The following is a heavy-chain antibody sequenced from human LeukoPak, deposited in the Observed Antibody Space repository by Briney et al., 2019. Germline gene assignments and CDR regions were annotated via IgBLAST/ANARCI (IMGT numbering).Heavy chain of an antibody. D-gene: IGHD5-18*01. J-gene: IGHJ4*02. CDR2: MNPNSGNT. CDR1: GYTFTNYY. Sequence: ASVKVSCKTSGYTFTNYYIHWVRQAPGQGLEWMGWMNPNSGNTGYAQKFQGRVTMTRNTSISTAYMELSSLKSEDTAVYYCARGHSSGDYWGQGTLVTVSS. CDR3: ARGHSSGDY. V-gene: IGHV1-8*02.